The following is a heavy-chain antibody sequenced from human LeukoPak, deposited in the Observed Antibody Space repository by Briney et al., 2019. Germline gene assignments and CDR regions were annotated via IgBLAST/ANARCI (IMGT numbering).Heavy chain of an antibody. D-gene: IGHD4-17*01. CDR1: GFTFSSYW. Sequence: GGSLRLSCAASGFTFSSYWMSWVRQAPGKGLEWVANIKHDGSEKYYVDSVKGRFSISRDNAKNSLYLQMNSLRAEDTAVYYCARGTLTVTPFDYWGQGTLVTVSS. J-gene: IGHJ4*02. CDR3: ARGTLTVTPFDY. CDR2: IKHDGSEK. V-gene: IGHV3-7*01.